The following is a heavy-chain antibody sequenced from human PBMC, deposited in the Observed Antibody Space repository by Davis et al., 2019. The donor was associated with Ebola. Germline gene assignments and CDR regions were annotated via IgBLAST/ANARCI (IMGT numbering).Heavy chain of an antibody. V-gene: IGHV1-58*01. Sequence: SVKVSCKASGFTFTSSAVQWVRQARGQRLEWIGWIVVDSGNTNYAQKFQERVTITRDMSTSTAYMELSSLRSEDTAVYYCAADKGYYYGSGSYDYWGQGTLVTVSS. CDR3: AADKGYYYGSGSYDY. D-gene: IGHD3-10*01. CDR1: GFTFTSSA. J-gene: IGHJ4*02. CDR2: IVVDSGNT.